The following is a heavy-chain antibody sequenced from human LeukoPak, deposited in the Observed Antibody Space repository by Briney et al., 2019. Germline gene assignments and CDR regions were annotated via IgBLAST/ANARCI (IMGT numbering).Heavy chain of an antibody. J-gene: IGHJ4*02. CDR3: ARNDYNFDY. V-gene: IGHV3-48*03. D-gene: IGHD3-16*01. CDR1: GFTFSSYE. CDR2: ISSSGSTI. Sequence: PGGSLRLSCAASGFTFSSYEMNWVRRAPGKGREWVSYISSSGSTIYYADSVQGRFTISRDNAKNSLYLQMSSLRAEDTAVYYCARNDYNFDYWGQGTLVTVSS.